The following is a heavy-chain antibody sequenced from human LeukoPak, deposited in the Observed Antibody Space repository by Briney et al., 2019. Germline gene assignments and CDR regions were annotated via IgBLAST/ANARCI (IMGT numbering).Heavy chain of an antibody. D-gene: IGHD3-3*01. V-gene: IGHV3-7*03. J-gene: IGHJ4*02. CDR2: IKLDGSEK. Sequence: GGSLRLSCVASGFTFGKYWMSWVRQAPEKGLEWVANIKLDGSEKNYVDSVKGRFTISRDNTKNSLYLQMNSLRAEDTAVFYCARDQYDTWSRRGNFDSWGQGTLVIVSS. CDR3: ARDQYDTWSRRGNFDS. CDR1: GFTFGKYW.